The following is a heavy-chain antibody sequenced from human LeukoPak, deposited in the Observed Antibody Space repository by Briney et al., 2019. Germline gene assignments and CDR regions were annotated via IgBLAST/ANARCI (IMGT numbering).Heavy chain of an antibody. CDR3: ARVRWFGELFSDD. V-gene: IGHV1-18*01. Sequence: ASAKVSCKASGYSFTNYGISWVRQAPGQGLQWMGWISVNNADTNYAQNFQGRVTLTTDTSTGTAYMELRSLRSDDTAVYYCARVRWFGELFSDDWGQGTLVTVSS. J-gene: IGHJ4*02. CDR1: GYSFTNYG. D-gene: IGHD3-10*01. CDR2: ISVNNADT.